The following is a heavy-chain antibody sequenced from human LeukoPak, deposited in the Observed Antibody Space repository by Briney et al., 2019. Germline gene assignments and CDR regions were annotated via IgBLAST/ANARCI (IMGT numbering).Heavy chain of an antibody. J-gene: IGHJ4*02. Sequence: SETLSLTCAVYGGSFSGYYWSWIRQPAGKGLEWIGRIYTSGSTNYSPSLQSRVTISVNTSKNQFSLKLSSVTAADTAVYYCARDRPWRADYWGQGTLVTVSS. CDR2: IYTSGST. CDR1: GGSFSGYY. D-gene: IGHD6-6*01. V-gene: IGHV4-4*07. CDR3: ARDRPWRADY.